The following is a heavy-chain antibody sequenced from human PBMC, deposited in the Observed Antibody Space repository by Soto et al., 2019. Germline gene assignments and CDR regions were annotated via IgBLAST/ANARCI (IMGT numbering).Heavy chain of an antibody. CDR1: GFTFSSYS. CDR3: ARLQRQLGGGNYCYYGMDV. CDR2: ISSSSSYI. D-gene: IGHD6-6*01. V-gene: IGHV3-21*01. Sequence: GGSLRLSCAASGFTFSSYSMNWVRQAPGKGLEWVSSISSSSSYIYYADSVKGRFTISRDNAKNSLYLQMNSLRAEDTAVYYCARLQRQLGGGNYCYYGMDVWGQGTTVTVSS. J-gene: IGHJ6*02.